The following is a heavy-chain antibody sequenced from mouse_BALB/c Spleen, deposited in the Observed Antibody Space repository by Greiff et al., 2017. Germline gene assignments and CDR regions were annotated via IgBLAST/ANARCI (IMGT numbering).Heavy chain of an antibody. D-gene: IGHD4-1*01. Sequence: EVKVVESGGGLVQPGGSRKLSCAASGFTFSDYGMAWVRQAPGKGPEWVAFISNLAYSIYYADTVTGRFTISRENAKNTLYLEMSSLRSEDTAMYYCARDGTGGYWYFDVWGAGTTVTVSS. CDR2: ISNLAYSI. V-gene: IGHV5-15*02. J-gene: IGHJ1*01. CDR1: GFTFSDYG. CDR3: ARDGTGGYWYFDV.